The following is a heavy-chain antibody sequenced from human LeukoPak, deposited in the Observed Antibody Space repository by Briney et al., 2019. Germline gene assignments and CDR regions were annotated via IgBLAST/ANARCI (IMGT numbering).Heavy chain of an antibody. CDR1: GGSISSSSYY. D-gene: IGHD2-2*01. V-gene: IGHV4-39*07. Sequence: SETLSLTCTVSGGSISSSSYYWGWIRQPPGKGLEWIGSIYYSGSTYYNPSLKSRVTISVDTSKNQFSLKLSSVTAADTAVYYCARRYCSSTSCSTPYNWFDPWGQGTLVTVSS. J-gene: IGHJ5*02. CDR2: IYYSGST. CDR3: ARRYCSSTSCSTPYNWFDP.